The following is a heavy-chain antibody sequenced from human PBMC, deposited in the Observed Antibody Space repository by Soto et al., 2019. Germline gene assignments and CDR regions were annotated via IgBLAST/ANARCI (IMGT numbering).Heavy chain of an antibody. D-gene: IGHD6-13*01. CDR2: IDPSDSYI. V-gene: IGHV5-10-1*01. CDR1: GYSFTTYW. Sequence: EVQLVQSGAEVKKPGESLRISCKGSGYSFTTYWITWVRQMPGKGLEWMGRIDPSDSYINYSPYFQGHVTISTDKSISTAYRQWSRLKASDTAIYFCARHMSLSMYTSTWYVDYWGQGTLVTVSS. CDR3: ARHMSLSMYTSTWYVDY. J-gene: IGHJ4*02.